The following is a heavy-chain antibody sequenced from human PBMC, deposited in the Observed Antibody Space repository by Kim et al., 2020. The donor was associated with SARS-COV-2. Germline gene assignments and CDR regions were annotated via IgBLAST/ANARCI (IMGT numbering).Heavy chain of an antibody. D-gene: IGHD2-2*01. CDR1: GGTFSSYA. V-gene: IGHV1-69*13. J-gene: IGHJ6*02. Sequence: SVKVSCKASGGTFSSYAISWVRQAPGQGLEWMGGIIPIFGTANYAQKFQGRVTITADESTSTAYMELSSLRSEDTAVYYCARGDIVVVPAAIGLVDYYYYGMDVWGQGTTVTVSS. CDR2: IIPIFGTA. CDR3: ARGDIVVVPAAIGLVDYYYYGMDV.